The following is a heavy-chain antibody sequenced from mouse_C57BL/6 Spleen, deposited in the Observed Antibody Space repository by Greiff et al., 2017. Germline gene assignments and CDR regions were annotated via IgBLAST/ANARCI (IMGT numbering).Heavy chain of an antibody. V-gene: IGHV10-3*01. CDR3: VRTLTPVARYAMDY. CDR2: IRSKSSNYAT. J-gene: IGHJ4*01. D-gene: IGHD1-1*01. CDR1: GFTFNTYA. Sequence: EVQLVESGGGLVQPKGSLKLSCAASGFTFNTYAMHWVRQAPGKGLEWVARIRSKSSNYATYYADSVKDRFTISRDDSQSMLYLQMNNLKTEDTAMYYCVRTLTPVARYAMDYWGQGTSVTVAS.